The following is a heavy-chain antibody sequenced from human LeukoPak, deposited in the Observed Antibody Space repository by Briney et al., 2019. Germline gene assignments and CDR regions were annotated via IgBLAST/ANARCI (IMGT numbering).Heavy chain of an antibody. D-gene: IGHD6-13*01. V-gene: IGHV3-23*01. CDR1: GFTFSSYG. J-gene: IGHJ5*02. CDR2: ISATGANT. CDR3: AKRRYDTSSLDWFDP. Sequence: GGSLRLSCAASGFTFSSYGMSWVRPAPGKGLEWVSTISATGANTYYADSVKGRFTISRDNSKSTLYLQMNSLRVEDAAVYYCAKRRYDTSSLDWFDPWGQGTLVTVSS.